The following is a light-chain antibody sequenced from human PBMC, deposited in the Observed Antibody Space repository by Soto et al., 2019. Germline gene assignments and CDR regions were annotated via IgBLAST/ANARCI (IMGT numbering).Light chain of an antibody. CDR1: SADVGDFNY. CDR2: DVT. J-gene: IGLJ2*01. CDR3: SSYSSSTTHVV. V-gene: IGLV2-14*03. Sequence: QSALTQPASVSGSPGRSVTISCTGTSADVGDFNYVSWYQHLPGRAPKPIIYDVTNRPSGISYRFSASKSGRTASLTISGLQAEDEADYYCSSYSSSTTHVVFGGGTQLTVL.